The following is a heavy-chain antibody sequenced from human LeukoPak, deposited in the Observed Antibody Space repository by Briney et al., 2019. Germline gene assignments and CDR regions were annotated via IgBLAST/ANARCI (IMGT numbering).Heavy chain of an antibody. Sequence: PSETLSLTCTVSGGSISSYYWSWIRQPPGKGLEWIGYIYYSGSTNYNPSLKSRVTISVDTSKNQFSLKLSSVTAADTAVYYCARGGTVVTDGHCYMDVWGKGTTVTVSS. D-gene: IGHD4-23*01. J-gene: IGHJ6*03. CDR2: IYYSGST. V-gene: IGHV4-59*01. CDR3: ARGGTVVTDGHCYMDV. CDR1: GGSISSYY.